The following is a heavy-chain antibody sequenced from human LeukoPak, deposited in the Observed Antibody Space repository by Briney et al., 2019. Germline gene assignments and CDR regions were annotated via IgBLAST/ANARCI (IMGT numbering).Heavy chain of an antibody. J-gene: IGHJ5*02. CDR3: ARSPAMSCGGDCYSGWSDP. CDR1: GGTFSSYA. V-gene: IGHV1-69*04. D-gene: IGHD2-21*02. CDR2: IIPIFGIA. Sequence: SVKVSCKASGGTFSSYAISWVRQAPGQGLEWMGRIIPIFGIANYAQKFQGRVTITADKSTSTAYMELSSLRSEDTAVYYCARSPAMSCGGDCYSGWSDPWGQGTLVTVSS.